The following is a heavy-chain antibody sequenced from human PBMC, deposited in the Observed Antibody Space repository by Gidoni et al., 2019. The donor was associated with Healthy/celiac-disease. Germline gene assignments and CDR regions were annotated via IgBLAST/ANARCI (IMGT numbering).Heavy chain of an antibody. J-gene: IGHJ4*02. Sequence: VQLQPWGAGLLKPSETLSLTCAVYGGSFSGYYWRWLRHPPGKGLEWIGEINHSGSTNYNPSLKSRVTISVDTSKNQFSLKLSSVTAADTAVYYCARSNKARVYWGQGTLVTVSS. CDR3: ARSNKARVY. CDR2: INHSGST. CDR1: GGSFSGYY. V-gene: IGHV4-34*01.